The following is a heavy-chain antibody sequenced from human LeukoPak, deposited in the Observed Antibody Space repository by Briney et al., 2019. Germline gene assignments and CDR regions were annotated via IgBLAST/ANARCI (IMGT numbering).Heavy chain of an antibody. CDR2: VYYSGST. Sequence: SETLSLTCTVSGGSFSSTTYYWGWIRQPPGKGLEWIGSVYYSGSTYYNQSLKSRVTISVDTSKNQFSLKLTSVTAADTAVYYCARQYYDSSGYYPWYFDYWGQGTLVSVSS. CDR1: GGSFSSTTYY. CDR3: ARQYYDSSGYYPWYFDY. J-gene: IGHJ4*02. D-gene: IGHD3-22*01. V-gene: IGHV4-39*01.